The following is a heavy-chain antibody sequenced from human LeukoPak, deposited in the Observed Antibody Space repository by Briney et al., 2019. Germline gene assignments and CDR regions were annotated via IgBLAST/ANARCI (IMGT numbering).Heavy chain of an antibody. V-gene: IGHV4-59*12. CDR3: ARSVNYYGSLYFFDY. D-gene: IGHD3-10*01. CDR2: IYYSGST. J-gene: IGHJ4*02. Sequence: SETLSLTCTVSGGSISNYYCSWIRQPPGKGLEWIGYIYYSGSTNYNPSLKSRVTMSLDTSKNQFSLKLDSVTAADTAMYYCARSVNYYGSLYFFDYWGQGTLVTVSS. CDR1: GGSISNYY.